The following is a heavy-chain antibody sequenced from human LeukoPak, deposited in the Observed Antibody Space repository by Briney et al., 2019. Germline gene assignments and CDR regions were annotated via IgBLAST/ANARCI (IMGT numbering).Heavy chain of an antibody. V-gene: IGHV4-34*01. CDR3: ARALIFVVVIIRRFDP. Sequence: PSETLSLTCAVYGGSFSGYYWSWIRQPPGKGLEWIGEINHSGSTNYNPSLKSRVTISVDTSKNQFSLKLSSVTAADTAMYYCARALIFVVVIIRRFDPWGQGTLVTVSS. J-gene: IGHJ5*02. D-gene: IGHD3-3*01. CDR1: GGSFSGYY. CDR2: INHSGST.